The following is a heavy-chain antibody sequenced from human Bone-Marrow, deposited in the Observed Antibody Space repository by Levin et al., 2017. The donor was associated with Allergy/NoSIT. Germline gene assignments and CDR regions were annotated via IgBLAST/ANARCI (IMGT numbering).Heavy chain of an antibody. CDR2: INPNSGDT. J-gene: IGHJ3*02. CDR3: PRISSAAFAM. CDR1: GYTFTDYF. Sequence: ASVKVSCKASGYTFTDYFIHWVRLAPGQGLEWMGWINPNSGDTDSSQNFQGTVTMTRDTSISTAYMAVTSLTANDTALYYWPRISSAAFAMWGQGTVVTVS. D-gene: IGHD6-19*01. V-gene: IGHV1-2*02.